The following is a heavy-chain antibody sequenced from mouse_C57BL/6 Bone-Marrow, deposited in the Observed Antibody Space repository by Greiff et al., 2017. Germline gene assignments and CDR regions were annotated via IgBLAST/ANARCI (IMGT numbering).Heavy chain of an antibody. Sequence: VMLVESGPGLVAPSQSLSITCTVSGFSLTSYAISWVRQPPGKGLEWLGVIWTGGGTNYNSALKSRLSISKDNSKSQVFLKMNSLQTDDTARYYCSRKCYYGSSYDYYAMDYWGQGTSVTVSS. V-gene: IGHV2-9-1*01. CDR2: IWTGGGT. CDR1: GFSLTSYA. D-gene: IGHD1-1*01. CDR3: SRKCYYGSSYDYYAMDY. J-gene: IGHJ4*01.